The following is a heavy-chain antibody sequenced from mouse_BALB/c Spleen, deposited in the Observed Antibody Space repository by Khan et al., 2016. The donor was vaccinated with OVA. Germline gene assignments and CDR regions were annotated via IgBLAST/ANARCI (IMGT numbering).Heavy chain of an antibody. CDR3: ERLYYSWFAY. CDR2: INPSNGRT. D-gene: IGHD2-1*01. V-gene: IGHV1S81*02. CDR1: GYTFTTYW. Sequence: QVQLKESGAELVKPGASVKLSCKAAGYTFTTYWMHWVKQRPGQGLEWIGEINPSNGRTNYNEKFKSKATLTVDKSSSTAYMQLSSLTSEDSAVYYCERLYYSWFAYWGQGTLVTVST. J-gene: IGHJ3*01.